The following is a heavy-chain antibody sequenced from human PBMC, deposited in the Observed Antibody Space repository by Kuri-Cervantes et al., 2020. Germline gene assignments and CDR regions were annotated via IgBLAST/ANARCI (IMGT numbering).Heavy chain of an antibody. J-gene: IGHJ6*02. CDR3: AKDLDTMIVVAYGMDV. CDR2: IIPILGIA. V-gene: IGHV1-69*04. Sequence: SVKVSCKASGGTFSSYTISWVRQAPGQGLEWMGRIIPILGIANYAQKFQGRVTITADKSTSTAYMELSSLRSEDTAVYYCAKDLDTMIVVAYGMDVWGQGTTVTVSS. D-gene: IGHD3-22*01. CDR1: GGTFSSYT.